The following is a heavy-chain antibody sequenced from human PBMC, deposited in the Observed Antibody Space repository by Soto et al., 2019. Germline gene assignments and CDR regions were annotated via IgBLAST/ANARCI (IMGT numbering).Heavy chain of an antibody. CDR2: IYYSGST. J-gene: IGHJ6*02. D-gene: IGHD3-9*01. CDR1: GGSISSGGYY. Sequence: PSETLSLTCTVSGGSISSGGYYWSWIRQHPGKGLEWIGYIYYSGSTYYNPSLKSRVTISVATSKNQFSLKLSSVTAADTAVYYCARVDNYYYGMDVWGQGTTVTVSS. CDR3: ARVDNYYYGMDV. V-gene: IGHV4-31*03.